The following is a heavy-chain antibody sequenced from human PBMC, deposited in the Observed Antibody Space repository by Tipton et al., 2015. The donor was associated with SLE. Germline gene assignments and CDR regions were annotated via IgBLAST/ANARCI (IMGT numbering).Heavy chain of an antibody. D-gene: IGHD2-15*01. J-gene: IGHJ4*02. CDR1: GGSFSGYY. Sequence: GLVKPSETLSLTCAVSGGSFSGYYWSWIRQPPGKGLEWIGEINYSGSTNYNPSLKSRVTISIDTSKNQFSLELRSVTAADTAVYYCAKMLSYCSGGSCPGVGYWGQGTLVTVSS. V-gene: IGHV4-34*01. CDR3: AKMLSYCSGGSCPGVGY. CDR2: INYSGST.